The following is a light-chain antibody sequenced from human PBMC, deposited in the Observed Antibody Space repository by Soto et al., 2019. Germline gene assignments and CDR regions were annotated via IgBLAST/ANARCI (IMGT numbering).Light chain of an antibody. CDR2: DVT. CDR3: GSYTTSSNYV. V-gene: IGLV2-14*01. CDR1: GSDIDAYNY. Sequence: QSVLTQPASVSGSPGQSITISCTGSGSDIDAYNYVSWYQQHPGKAPKLMIYDVTNRPSGVSNRFSGSKSGNTASLTISGLQAEDEADYYCGSYTTSSNYVFGTGTKVTVL. J-gene: IGLJ1*01.